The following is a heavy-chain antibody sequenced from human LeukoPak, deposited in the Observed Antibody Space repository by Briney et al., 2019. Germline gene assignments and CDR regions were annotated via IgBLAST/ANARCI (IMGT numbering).Heavy chain of an antibody. CDR3: ARSGTSRYYFYGMDV. Sequence: PSETLSLTCTVSGGSTSSYYWNWIRQPPGKGLEWIGYIYYTGSTNYNPSPKSRVTISVDTSKNQFSLKLNSVTATDTAVYYCARSGTSRYYFYGMDVWGQGTTVTVSS. CDR2: IYYTGST. CDR1: GGSTSSYY. D-gene: IGHD1/OR15-1a*01. J-gene: IGHJ6*02. V-gene: IGHV4-59*08.